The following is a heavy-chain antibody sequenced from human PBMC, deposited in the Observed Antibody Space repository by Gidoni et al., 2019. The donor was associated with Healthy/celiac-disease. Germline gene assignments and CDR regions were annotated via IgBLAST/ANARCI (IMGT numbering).Heavy chain of an antibody. J-gene: IGHJ4*02. Sequence: QVQLVQSGAEVKKPGASVKVSCKASGYTLTGYYMHWVRQAPGQGLEWMGWIIPNSGGTNYAQKFQGRVTMTRDTSISTAYMELSRLRSDDTAVYYCARVPARYMVRGLGWNYFDYWGQGTLVTVSS. CDR2: IIPNSGGT. CDR1: GYTLTGYY. V-gene: IGHV1-2*02. D-gene: IGHD3-10*01. CDR3: ARVPARYMVRGLGWNYFDY.